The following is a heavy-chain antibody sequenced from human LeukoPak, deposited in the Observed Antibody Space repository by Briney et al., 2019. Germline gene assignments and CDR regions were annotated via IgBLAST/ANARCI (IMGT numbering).Heavy chain of an antibody. CDR3: ARKYDSYFDY. D-gene: IGHD3-22*01. V-gene: IGHV5-51*01. CDR1: GYSFSTYW. J-gene: IGHJ4*02. CDR2: IYPGDSDT. Sequence: ESLKISCKGSGYSFSTYWIGWVRQMPGKGLEWMGIIYPGDSDTRYSPSFQGQVTISADKSITTAYLQWSSLKASDSAMYYCARKYDSYFDYWGQGTLVTVSS.